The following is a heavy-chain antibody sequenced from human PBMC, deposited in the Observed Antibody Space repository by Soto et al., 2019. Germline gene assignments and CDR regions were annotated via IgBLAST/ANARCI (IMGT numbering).Heavy chain of an antibody. CDR1: GGTFSSYA. D-gene: IGHD3-10*01. V-gene: IGHV1-69*06. CDR2: IIPMYGPA. Sequence: QVPLVQSGAEVKKPGSSVTVSCKASGGTFSSYAIHWVRQAPGQGLEWMGGIIPMYGPAKYAQRFQGRVTITADKSTTTVYMELTSLTSQDTAVYYGARVTSMVRGVIDNWFDPWGHGTLVTVSS. CDR3: ARVTSMVRGVIDNWFDP. J-gene: IGHJ5*02.